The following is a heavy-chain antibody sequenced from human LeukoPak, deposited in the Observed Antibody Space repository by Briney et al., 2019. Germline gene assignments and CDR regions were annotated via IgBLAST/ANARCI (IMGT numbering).Heavy chain of an antibody. J-gene: IGHJ4*02. CDR1: GGSISSSSYY. CDR3: ANLYYYDSSGYYFDY. D-gene: IGHD3-22*01. V-gene: IGHV4-39*07. CDR2: IYYSGST. Sequence: SETLSLTCTVSGGSISSSSYYWGWIRQPPGKGLEWIGSIYYSGSTYYNPSLKSRVTISVGTSKNQFSLKLSSVTAADTAVYYCANLYYYDSSGYYFDYWGQGTLVTVSS.